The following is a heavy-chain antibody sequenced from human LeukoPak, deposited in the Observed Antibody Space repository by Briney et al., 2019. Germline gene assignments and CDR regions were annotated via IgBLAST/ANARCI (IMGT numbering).Heavy chain of an antibody. D-gene: IGHD3-10*01. J-gene: IGHJ3*02. CDR1: GGTFSSYA. CDR3: AVGVRGSGSYQIWGHAFDI. Sequence: SVKVSCKASGGTFSSYAISWVRQAPGQGLEWMGGIIPIFGTANYAQKFQGRVTITADESTSTAYMELSSLRSEDTAVYYCAVGVRGSGSYQIWGHAFDIWGQGTMVTVSS. V-gene: IGHV1-69*13. CDR2: IIPIFGTA.